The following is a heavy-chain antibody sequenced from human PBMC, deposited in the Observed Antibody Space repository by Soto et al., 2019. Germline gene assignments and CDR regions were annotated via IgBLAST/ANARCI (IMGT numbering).Heavy chain of an antibody. V-gene: IGHV1-69*01. CDR1: GGTFSTYA. J-gene: IGHJ6*02. CDR2: ISPMFRAA. Sequence: QVQLVQSGAEVKKSGSSVKVSCKASGGTFSTYAINWVRQAPGQGLEWMGGISPMFRAANYAQKFLGRVTITADESSSTAYMELNSLRSEDTAMYYCARDYGQWPAIYDGLDVWGQGTTVTVSS. D-gene: IGHD6-19*01. CDR3: ARDYGQWPAIYDGLDV.